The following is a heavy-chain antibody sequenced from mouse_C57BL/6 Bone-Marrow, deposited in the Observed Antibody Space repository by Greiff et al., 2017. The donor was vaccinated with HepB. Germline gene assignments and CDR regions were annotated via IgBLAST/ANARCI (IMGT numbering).Heavy chain of an antibody. CDR1: GYAFTNYL. D-gene: IGHD2-2*01. Sequence: VQLQQSGAELVRPGTSVKVSCKASGYAFTNYLIAWVKQRPGQGLEWIGVINPGSGGTNYNEKFKGKATLTADKSSSTAYMQRSSLTSEDYAVYCCARGGWLRRYWYFDVWGTGTTVTVSS. CDR2: INPGSGGT. V-gene: IGHV1-54*01. J-gene: IGHJ1*03. CDR3: ARGGWLRRYWYFDV.